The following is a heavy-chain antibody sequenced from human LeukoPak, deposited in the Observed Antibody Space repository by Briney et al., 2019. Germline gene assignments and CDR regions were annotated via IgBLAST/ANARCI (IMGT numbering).Heavy chain of an antibody. V-gene: IGHV3-23*01. CDR3: AKMSARAFDY. D-gene: IGHD6-6*01. CDR1: GITFSSYA. J-gene: IGHJ4*02. CDR2: ITGSGTTT. Sequence: GGSLRLSCAASGITFSSYAMSWVRQVPGKGLEWVSAITGSGTTTYYADSVKGRFTISRDNSKNTLYLQMNSLRAEDTAVYYCAKMSARAFDYWGQGTLVTVSS.